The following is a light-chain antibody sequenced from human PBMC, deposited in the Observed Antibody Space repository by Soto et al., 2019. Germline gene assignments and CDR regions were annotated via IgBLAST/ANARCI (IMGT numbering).Light chain of an antibody. V-gene: IGKV2-30*02. Sequence: DVVLTQSPLSLPVTLGQPASISCGSSQSLVHSNGVTFLSWFQQRPGQSPRRLIYLVSNRDSGVPDRFSGSGSGTDFTLKISRVEAEDVGLYYCMQGTHGPYTFGQGTKVEIK. J-gene: IGKJ1*01. CDR2: LVS. CDR3: MQGTHGPYT. CDR1: QSLVHSNGVTF.